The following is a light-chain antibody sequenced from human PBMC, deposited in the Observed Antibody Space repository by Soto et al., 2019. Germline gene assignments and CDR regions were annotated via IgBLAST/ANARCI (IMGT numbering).Light chain of an antibody. J-gene: IGLJ1*01. CDR2: SND. Sequence: QSVLTQSPSASGTPGQRVTVSCSGSSSNIGSNTVNWYQQVPGTAPKLLIFSNDQRPSGVPDRFSGSKFGTSASLAISGLQSEDEADYYCAAWDDRLNGYVFGPGTKLTVL. CDR1: SSNIGSNT. CDR3: AAWDDRLNGYV. V-gene: IGLV1-44*01.